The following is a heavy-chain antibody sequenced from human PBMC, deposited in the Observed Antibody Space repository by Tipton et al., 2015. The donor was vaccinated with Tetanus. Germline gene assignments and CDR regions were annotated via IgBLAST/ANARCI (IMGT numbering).Heavy chain of an antibody. Sequence: TLSLTCTVSGGSISSYYWSWIRQPAGKGLEWIGRIYTSGSTNYNPSLKSRVTMSVDTSKNQFSLKLSSVTAADTAVYYCARYGRGYCSGGDCYSDAFEIWGQGTMVTVSS. V-gene: IGHV4-4*07. J-gene: IGHJ3*02. CDR2: IYTSGST. CDR1: GGSISSYY. D-gene: IGHD2-15*01. CDR3: ARYGRGYCSGGDCYSDAFEI.